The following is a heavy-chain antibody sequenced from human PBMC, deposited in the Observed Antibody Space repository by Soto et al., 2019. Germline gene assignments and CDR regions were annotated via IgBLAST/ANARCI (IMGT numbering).Heavy chain of an antibody. J-gene: IGHJ4*02. Sequence: GTLSPSCTAYGFTFSDYDMAWVRHAPWKGLEGVSTISGGSSVTYYGDSVKGRFTISRDNAKKTLFLQLNRLSAEDTATYYCAKVLSKNYYYPFDFWGQGTQVTVSS. CDR3: AKVLSKNYYYPFDF. D-gene: IGHD3-10*01. CDR2: ISGGSSVT. CDR1: GFTFSDYD. V-gene: IGHV3-23*01.